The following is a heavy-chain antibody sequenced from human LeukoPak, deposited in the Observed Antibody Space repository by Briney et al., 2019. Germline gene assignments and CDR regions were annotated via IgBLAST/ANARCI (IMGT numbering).Heavy chain of an antibody. CDR3: ARGSVRGEFDP. D-gene: IGHD3-10*01. CDR1: GGSISTYY. CDR2: IYYTGST. J-gene: IGHJ5*02. V-gene: IGHV4-59*13. Sequence: SETLSLTCTLSGGSISTYYWSWVRQPPGKGLEWIGYIYYTGSTDYNPSLKSRVTMSVDTSKNQFSLKLSSVTAADTAVYSCARGSVRGEFDPWGQGTLVTVSS.